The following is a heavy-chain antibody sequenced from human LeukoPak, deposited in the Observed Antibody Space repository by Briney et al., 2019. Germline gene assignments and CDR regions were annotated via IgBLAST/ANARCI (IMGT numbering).Heavy chain of an antibody. CDR3: ARWFAGGYYDSSGYHFDY. V-gene: IGHV4-59*01. Sequence: SETLSLTCTVSGGSISSYYWSWIRQPPGKGLEWIGYVYYSGTTNYNPSLKSRVIISVDTSKNQFSLKLSPVIAADTAVYYCARWFAGGYYDSSGYHFDYWGQGTLVTVSS. CDR2: VYYSGTT. CDR1: GGSISSYY. D-gene: IGHD3-22*01. J-gene: IGHJ4*02.